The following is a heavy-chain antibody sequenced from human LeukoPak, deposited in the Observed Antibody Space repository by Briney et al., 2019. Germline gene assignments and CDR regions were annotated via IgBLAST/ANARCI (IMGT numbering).Heavy chain of an antibody. D-gene: IGHD4-11*01. Sequence: GASVNVSCKTSGYTFTSYGISWVRQAPGQGLEWMGWISAYKGNTKFAQKLQGRVTMTTDTSTSTAYMELRSLRSDDTAVYYCARDRDDYSNQNWFDPWGQGTLVTVSS. J-gene: IGHJ5*02. CDR3: ARDRDDYSNQNWFDP. CDR1: GYTFTSYG. CDR2: ISAYKGNT. V-gene: IGHV1-18*01.